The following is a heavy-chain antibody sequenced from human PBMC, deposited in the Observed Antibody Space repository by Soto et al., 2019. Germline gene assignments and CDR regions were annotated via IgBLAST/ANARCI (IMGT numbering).Heavy chain of an antibody. Sequence: QVQLQESGPGLVKPWGTLSLICAVSGDSISSNHWWTWVRQPPGKGLEWIGEIYPSGITHYNPSLKSRPTISVDTSKNQLSLKLISLTAADTAVYYCARDRDVVLTGYYNIWGQGTLVTVSS. J-gene: IGHJ4*02. V-gene: IGHV4-4*02. CDR1: GDSISSNHW. CDR2: IYPSGIT. CDR3: ARDRDVVLTGYYNI. D-gene: IGHD3-9*01.